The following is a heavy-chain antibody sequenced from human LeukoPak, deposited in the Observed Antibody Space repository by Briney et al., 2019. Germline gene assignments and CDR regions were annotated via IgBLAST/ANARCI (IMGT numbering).Heavy chain of an antibody. D-gene: IGHD1-26*01. CDR2: INPNSGGT. V-gene: IGHV1-2*02. CDR1: GYTFTGYY. Sequence: ASVKVSCKASGYTFTGYYMHWVRQAPGQGLEWMGWINPNSGGTNYAQKFQGRVTMTRDTSLSTAYMELRRLRSDDTAVYYCARGWSGSYYSHYYYYMDVWGKGNTVTVSS. J-gene: IGHJ6*03. CDR3: ARGWSGSYYSHYYYYMDV.